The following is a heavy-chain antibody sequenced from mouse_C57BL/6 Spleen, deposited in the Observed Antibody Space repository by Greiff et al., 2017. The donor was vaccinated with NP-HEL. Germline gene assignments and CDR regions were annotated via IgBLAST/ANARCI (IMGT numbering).Heavy chain of an antibody. Sequence: VKLMESGPGLVAPSQSLSITCTVSGFSLTSYAISWVRQPPGKGLEWLGVIWTGGGTNYNSALKSRLSISKDNSKSQVFLKMNNLQTGDTARYYCARKVYGNYGYWYFDVWGTGTTVTVSS. CDR1: GFSLTSYA. J-gene: IGHJ1*03. D-gene: IGHD2-1*01. V-gene: IGHV2-9-1*01. CDR3: ARKVYGNYGYWYFDV. CDR2: IWTGGGT.